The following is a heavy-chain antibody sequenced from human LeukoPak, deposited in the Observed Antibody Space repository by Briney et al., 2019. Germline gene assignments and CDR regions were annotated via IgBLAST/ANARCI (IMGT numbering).Heavy chain of an antibody. V-gene: IGHV1-2*02. D-gene: IGHD3-10*01. CDR2: INPNSGGT. Sequence: GASVKVSCKASGYTFTGYYMHWVRQAPGQGLEWMGWINPNSGGTNYAQKFQGRVTMTRDTSISTAYMELSRLRSDDTAVYYCATLLWFGEKPPEPPDYWGQGTLVTVSS. CDR1: GYTFTGYY. CDR3: ATLLWFGEKPPEPPDY. J-gene: IGHJ4*02.